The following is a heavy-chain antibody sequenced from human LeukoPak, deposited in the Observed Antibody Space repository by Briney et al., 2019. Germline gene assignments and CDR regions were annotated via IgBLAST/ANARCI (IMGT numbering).Heavy chain of an antibody. Sequence: PLKGSCKTSVDTFSSDAISWGRQNPGQGLEWMGGIIPIFGTANYAQKFQGRVTITADESTSTAYMELSSLRSEDTAVYYCARDPYYYDSSGSDYWGQGALVSVSS. V-gene: IGHV1-69*01. J-gene: IGHJ4*02. D-gene: IGHD3-22*01. CDR3: ARDPYYYDSSGSDY. CDR2: IIPIFGTA. CDR1: VDTFSSDA.